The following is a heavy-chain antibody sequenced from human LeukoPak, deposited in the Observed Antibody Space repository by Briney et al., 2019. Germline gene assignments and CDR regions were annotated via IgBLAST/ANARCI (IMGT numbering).Heavy chain of an antibody. Sequence: GGSLRLSCAASGFTFSSYEMNWVRQAPGKGLEWVSYISGSGSATYYSDSVKGRFTISGDNAKNSVYLQMNSLRAEDTAVYYCARNERTGGSLDYWGQGTLVTVSS. V-gene: IGHV3-48*03. CDR3: ARNERTGGSLDY. CDR1: GFTFSSYE. CDR2: ISGSGSAT. J-gene: IGHJ4*02. D-gene: IGHD7-27*01.